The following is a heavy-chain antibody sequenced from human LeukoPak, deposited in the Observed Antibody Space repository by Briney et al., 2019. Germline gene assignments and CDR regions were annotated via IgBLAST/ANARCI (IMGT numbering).Heavy chain of an antibody. D-gene: IGHD6-13*01. Sequence: SETLSLTCTVSGGSISSSSYYWGWIPQPPGKELEWIGSIYYSGSTYYNPSLKSRVTISVDTSKNQFSLKLSSATAADTAVYYCARVLAAAGRIDYWGQGTLVTVSS. J-gene: IGHJ4*02. CDR3: ARVLAAAGRIDY. CDR1: GGSISSSSYY. V-gene: IGHV4-39*07. CDR2: IYYSGST.